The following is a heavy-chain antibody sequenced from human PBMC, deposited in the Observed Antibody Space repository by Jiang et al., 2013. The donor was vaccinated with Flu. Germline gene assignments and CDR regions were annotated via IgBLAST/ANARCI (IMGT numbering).Heavy chain of an antibody. Sequence: GPGLVKPSEPLSLTCTVSGDSISTYYWSWIRQPPGKGLEWIGFVSFSGSTNYNPSLKSRVTISVDTAKNQFSLRLNSVTAADTAVYYCAREREDISGYPAAFDVWGQGTMVTVSA. CDR1: GDSISTYY. V-gene: IGHV4-59*01. J-gene: IGHJ3*01. CDR2: VSFSGST. D-gene: IGHD5-12*01. CDR3: AREREDISGYPAAFDV.